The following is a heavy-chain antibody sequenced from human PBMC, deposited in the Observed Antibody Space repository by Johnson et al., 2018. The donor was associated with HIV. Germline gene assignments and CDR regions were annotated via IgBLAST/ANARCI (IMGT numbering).Heavy chain of an antibody. V-gene: IGHV3-20*04. CDR1: GFSISSNY. D-gene: IGHD6-13*01. Sequence: VQLVESGGGLIHPGGSLRLSCEASGFSISSNYLSWVRQAPGKGLEWVSGIDWNGGSSGYADSVKGRFSISRDNGKNSLYLQMNSLRAEDTALYYCARGAYSSSWHASDASDIWGQGTMVTVSS. CDR3: ARGAYSSSWHASDASDI. CDR2: IDWNGGSS. J-gene: IGHJ3*02.